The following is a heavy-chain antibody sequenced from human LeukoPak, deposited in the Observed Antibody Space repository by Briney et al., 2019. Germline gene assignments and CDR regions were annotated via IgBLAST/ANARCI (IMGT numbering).Heavy chain of an antibody. J-gene: IGHJ6*03. V-gene: IGHV4-39*07. CDR3: ARGRSSMVRGYYYYYMDV. CDR2: IYYSGST. Sequence: SETLSLTCTVSGGSISSSSYHWGWIRQPPGKGLEWIGSIYYSGSTYYNPSLKSRVTISVDTSKNQFSLKLSSVTAADTAVYYCARGRSSMVRGYYYYYMDVWGKGTTVTISS. CDR1: GGSISSSSYH. D-gene: IGHD3-10*01.